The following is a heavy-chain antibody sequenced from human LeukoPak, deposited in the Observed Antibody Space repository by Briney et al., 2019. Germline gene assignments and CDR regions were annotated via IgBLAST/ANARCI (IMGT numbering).Heavy chain of an antibody. J-gene: IGHJ3*02. CDR2: ISAYNGNT. CDR1: GYTFTNYG. D-gene: IGHD3-3*01. Sequence: GASVKVSCKASGYTFTNYGISWVRQAPGQGLEWMGWISAYNGNTNYAQKLQGRVTMTTDTSTSTAYMELRSLRSDDTAVYYCARGIQNYDFWSGYYSPHDAFDIWGQGTMVTVSS. CDR3: ARGIQNYDFWSGYYSPHDAFDI. V-gene: IGHV1-18*01.